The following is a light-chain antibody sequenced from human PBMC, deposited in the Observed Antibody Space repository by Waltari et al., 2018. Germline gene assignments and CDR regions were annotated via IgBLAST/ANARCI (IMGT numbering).Light chain of an antibody. CDR2: SNK. CDR3: AAWDDSLNGLWV. Sequence: QSVLTQPPSASGTPGQRVTISCSGSSSNIGSNTVNWYQQLPGTAPKLLIYSNKQRPAGGPDRFSGSKSGTSASLAISGLQSEDEADYYCAAWDDSLNGLWVFGGGTKLTVL. V-gene: IGLV1-44*01. CDR1: SSNIGSNT. J-gene: IGLJ3*02.